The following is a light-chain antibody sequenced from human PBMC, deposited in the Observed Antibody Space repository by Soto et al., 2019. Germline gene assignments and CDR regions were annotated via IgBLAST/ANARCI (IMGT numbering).Light chain of an antibody. V-gene: IGLV2-8*01. CDR3: SSNAGSNNLV. CDR2: EVS. CDR1: SSDVGDYNY. J-gene: IGLJ2*01. Sequence: QSVLTQPPSASGTPGQSVTIPCTGTSSDVGDYNYVSWYQQHPGKAPKLMIHEVSRRPSGVPDRFSGSKSGSTASLTVSGLQAEDEADYYCSSNAGSNNLVFGGGTKVTVL.